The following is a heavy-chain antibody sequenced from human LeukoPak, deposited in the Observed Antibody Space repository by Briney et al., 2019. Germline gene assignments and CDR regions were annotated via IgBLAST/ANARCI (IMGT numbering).Heavy chain of an antibody. J-gene: IGHJ4*02. Sequence: GGSLRVCCAASGCTFSSYWMRWVRKAPGKGLEWVANIKQDGSEKYYVDSVKGRFTISRDNAKNSLYLQMNSLRAEDTAVYYCATNFDWLLYGDYWGQGTLVTVSS. CDR2: IKQDGSEK. D-gene: IGHD3-9*01. V-gene: IGHV3-7*01. CDR3: ATNFDWLLYGDY. CDR1: GCTFSSYW.